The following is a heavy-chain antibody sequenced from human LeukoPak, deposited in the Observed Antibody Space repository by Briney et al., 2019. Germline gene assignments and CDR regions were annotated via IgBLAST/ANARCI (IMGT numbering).Heavy chain of an antibody. CDR3: AKEGYSSGWYEDY. J-gene: IGHJ4*02. CDR2: IRYDGSNK. D-gene: IGHD6-19*01. CDR1: GFTFNTYG. Sequence: PGGSLRLSCAAAGFTFNTYGIHWVRQAPGMGLEWVAFIRYDGSNKYYADSVKGRFTISRDNFMNTVYLQMNSLRPEDTAVYYCAKEGYSSGWYEDYWGQGTLVTVSS. V-gene: IGHV3-30*02.